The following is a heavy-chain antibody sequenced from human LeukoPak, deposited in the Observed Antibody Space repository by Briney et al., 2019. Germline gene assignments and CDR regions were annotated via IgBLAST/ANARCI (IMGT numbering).Heavy chain of an antibody. CDR2: IYYRGST. CDR3: ARVYYYYYYMDV. V-gene: IGHV4-39*07. CDR1: GGSMSSSSYY. J-gene: IGHJ6*03. Sequence: SETLSLTCTVSGGSMSSSSYYWGWIRQPPGKGLEWIGSIYYRGSTYYSPSLKSRVTISVDTSKNQFSLKLSSVTAADTAVYYCARVYYYYYYMDVWGKGTTVTVSS.